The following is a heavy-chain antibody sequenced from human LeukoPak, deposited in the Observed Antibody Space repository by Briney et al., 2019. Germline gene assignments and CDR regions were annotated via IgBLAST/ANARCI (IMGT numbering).Heavy chain of an antibody. D-gene: IGHD3-22*01. V-gene: IGHV1-46*01. CDR3: ARGRHYYESSDYYYEGDAFDV. J-gene: IGHJ3*01. Sequence: ASVKVSCKASGDIFSSYYMHWVRQAPGQGLEWMGIINPSGGSISYAQKLQGRVTMTRDMSTSTVYMELSSLRSEDTAVYYCARGRHYYESSDYYYEGDAFDVWGQGTMVTVSS. CDR2: INPSGGSI. CDR1: GDIFSSYY.